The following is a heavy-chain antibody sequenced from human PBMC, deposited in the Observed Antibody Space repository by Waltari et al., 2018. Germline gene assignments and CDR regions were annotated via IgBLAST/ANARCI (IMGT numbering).Heavy chain of an antibody. V-gene: IGHV4-59*01. D-gene: IGHD3-10*01. CDR2: IYYSGST. CDR1: GGSISSYY. CDR3: ARVGGLGEVRGYIGAFDI. J-gene: IGHJ3*02. Sequence: QVQLQESGPGLVKPSETLSLTCTVSGGSISSYYWSWIRQPPGKGLEWIGYIYYSGSTNDNPSLKSRVTISVDTSKNQFSLKLSSVTAADTAVYYCARVGGLGEVRGYIGAFDIWGQGTMVTVSS.